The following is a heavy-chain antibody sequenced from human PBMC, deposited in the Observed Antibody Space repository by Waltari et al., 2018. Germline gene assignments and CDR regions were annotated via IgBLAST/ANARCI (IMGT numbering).Heavy chain of an antibody. CDR2: INPQRGDT. V-gene: IGHV1-2*06. J-gene: IGHJ4*02. Sequence: QVQLVQSGAEVKKSGASVKVSCKASGYTFSDFFIHWVRQAPGQGLEWMGRINPQRGDTNYAQAFRGRVTMTGDTSITTAYMELTGLRSDDTAIYYCARSGGLGTTLGVAEWGQGSLVTVSS. D-gene: IGHD3-3*01. CDR3: ARSGGLGTTLGVAE. CDR1: GYTFSDFF.